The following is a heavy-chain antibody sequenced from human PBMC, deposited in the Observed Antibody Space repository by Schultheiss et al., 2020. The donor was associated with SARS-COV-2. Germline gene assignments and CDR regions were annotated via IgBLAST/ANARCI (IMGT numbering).Heavy chain of an antibody. CDR1: GFTFSSYA. D-gene: IGHD3-9*01. CDR3: ARDASTYYDILTGLEYYFDY. CDR2: ISGSGGST. V-gene: IGHV3-23*01. J-gene: IGHJ4*02. Sequence: GGSLRLSCAASGFTFSSYAMSWVRQAPGKGLEWVSAISGSGGSTYYADSVKGRFTISRDNAKNSLYLQMNSLRAEDTAVYYCARDASTYYDILTGLEYYFDYWGQGTLVTVSS.